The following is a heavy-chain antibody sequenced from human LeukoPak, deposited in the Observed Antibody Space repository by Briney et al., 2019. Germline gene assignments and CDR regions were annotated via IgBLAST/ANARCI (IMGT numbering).Heavy chain of an antibody. CDR1: GYTLTELS. CDR2: FDPEDGET. J-gene: IGHJ5*02. V-gene: IGHV1-24*01. Sequence: ASVKVSCKVSGYTLTELSIHWVRQAPGKGLEWMGGFDPEDGETIYAQKFQGRVTMTEDTSTDTAYMELSSLRSEDTAVYYCATAIFSSSSNWFDPWGQGTLVTVSS. D-gene: IGHD6-6*01. CDR3: ATAIFSSSSNWFDP.